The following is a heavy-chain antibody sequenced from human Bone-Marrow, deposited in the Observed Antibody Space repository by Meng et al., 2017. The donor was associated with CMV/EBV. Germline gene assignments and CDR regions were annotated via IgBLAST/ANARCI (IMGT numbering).Heavy chain of an antibody. CDR3: ARDHEGVDTAMVTQYYYDSSTDY. V-gene: IGHV4-38-2*02. D-gene: IGHD5-18*01. Sequence: GSLRLSCTVSGYSISSGYYWGWIRQPPGKGMEWIGSIYHSGSTYYNPSLKSRVTISVDTSKNQFSLKLSSVTAADTAVYYCARDHEGVDTAMVTQYYYDSSTDYWGQGTLVTVSS. J-gene: IGHJ4*02. CDR1: GYSISSGYY. CDR2: IYHSGST.